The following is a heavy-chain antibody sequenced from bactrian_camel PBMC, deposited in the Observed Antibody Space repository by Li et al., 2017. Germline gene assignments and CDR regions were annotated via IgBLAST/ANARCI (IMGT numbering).Heavy chain of an antibody. CDR2: IYTEGDTP. CDR3: AARRRWDWRACVEVAVPAPSDY. Sequence: QLVESGGGSVQAGGSLSVSCAGTGYTYISSCMGWFRQAPGKGREGVAAIYTEGDTPIYADSVKGRITISKDNAKNTLYLQMNSLKPEDTAVYYCAARRRWDWRACVEVAVPAPSDYWGQGTQVTVS. CDR1: GYTYISSC. D-gene: IGHD1*01. V-gene: IGHV3S28*01. J-gene: IGHJ4*01.